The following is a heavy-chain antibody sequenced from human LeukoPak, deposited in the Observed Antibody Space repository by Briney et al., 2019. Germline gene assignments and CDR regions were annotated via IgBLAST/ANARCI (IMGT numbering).Heavy chain of an antibody. Sequence: GGSLRLSCAASGFTFSSYAMRWVRQAPGKGLEWVSNISGSGGSTYYADSVKGRFTISRDNSKSTLFLQLGSLRPEDMGVYYCARSQWLAQEGFDFWGQGTLVTVSS. CDR2: ISGSGGST. D-gene: IGHD6-19*01. CDR3: ARSQWLAQEGFDF. V-gene: IGHV3-23*01. CDR1: GFTFSSYA. J-gene: IGHJ4*02.